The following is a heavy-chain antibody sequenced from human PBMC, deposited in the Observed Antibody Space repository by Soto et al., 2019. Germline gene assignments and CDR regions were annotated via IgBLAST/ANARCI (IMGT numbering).Heavy chain of an antibody. V-gene: IGHV4-61*05. D-gene: IGHD6-13*01. CDR3: ARRYSSSFDY. Sequence: SETLSLTCTVSGGSISSSSYYWSWIRQPPGKGLEWIGYIYYSGSTNYNPSLKSRVTISVDTSKNQFSLKLSSVTAADMAVYYCARRYSSSFDYWGQGTLVTVSS. CDR1: GGSISSSSYY. J-gene: IGHJ4*02. CDR2: IYYSGST.